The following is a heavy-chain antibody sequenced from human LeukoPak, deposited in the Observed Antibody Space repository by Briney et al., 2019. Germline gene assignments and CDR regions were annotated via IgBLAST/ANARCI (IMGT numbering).Heavy chain of an antibody. D-gene: IGHD3-16*01. Sequence: ASVKVSCTASGYTFNSYSITWFRQAPGQGLEWMGWIGGYNGDTLYPQKFQGRVTVTTDTSSSTAYMELRSLRSDDTAVYYCARDMSGGEDYWGQGTLVTVSS. CDR1: GYTFNSYS. V-gene: IGHV1-18*01. CDR3: ARDMSGGEDY. J-gene: IGHJ4*02. CDR2: IGGYNGDT.